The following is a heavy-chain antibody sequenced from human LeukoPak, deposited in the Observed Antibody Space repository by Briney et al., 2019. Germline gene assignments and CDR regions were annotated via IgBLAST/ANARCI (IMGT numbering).Heavy chain of an antibody. J-gene: IGHJ3*02. Sequence: SETLSLTCTVSGGSISSSSYYWDWIRQSPGKGLEWIGNIYSGGSTYYTPSLKSRVTISVDTSKNQFSLKLSSVSAADTATYFCARHSRSGSGGYENAFDIWGQGTMVTVSS. CDR3: ARHSRSGSGGYENAFDI. CDR2: IYSGGST. D-gene: IGHD5-12*01. V-gene: IGHV4-39*01. CDR1: GGSISSSSYY.